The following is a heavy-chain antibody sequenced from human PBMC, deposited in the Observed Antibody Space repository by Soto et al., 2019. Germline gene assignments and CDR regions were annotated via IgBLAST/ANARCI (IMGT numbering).Heavy chain of an antibody. CDR1: GFTFSSYS. CDR2: ISCSTSYI. V-gene: IGHV3-21*01. Sequence: EVQLVESGGGLVKPGGSLRLSCAASGFTFSSYSMNWVRQAPGKGLEWVSSISCSTSYIYYADSVKGRFTISRDNAKNSLYLQMNSLRAEDTAVYYCARVVDYCDXYYYYGMDVWGQGTTVTVSS. D-gene: IGHD3-22*01. CDR3: ARVVDYCDXYYYYGMDV. J-gene: IGHJ6*02.